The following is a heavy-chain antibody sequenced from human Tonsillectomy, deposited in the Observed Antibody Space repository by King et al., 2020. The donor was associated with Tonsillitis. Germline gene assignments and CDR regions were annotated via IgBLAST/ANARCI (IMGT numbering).Heavy chain of an antibody. Sequence: VQLVESGGGVVQPGRSLRLSCAASGFTFNSYAMHWVRQAPGKGLEWVAIISYDGSKRYSADSVKGRFIISRDNSKNTLYLQMNGLRLEDTAVYYCARDIAVAEYYFDYWGQGTLVTVSS. CDR1: GFTFNSYA. J-gene: IGHJ4*02. CDR3: ARDIAVAEYYFDY. V-gene: IGHV3-30*04. CDR2: ISYDGSKR. D-gene: IGHD6-19*01.